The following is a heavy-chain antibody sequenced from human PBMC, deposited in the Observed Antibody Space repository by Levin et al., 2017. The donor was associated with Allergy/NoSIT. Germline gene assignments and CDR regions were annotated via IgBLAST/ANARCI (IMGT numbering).Heavy chain of an antibody. D-gene: IGHD6-13*01. J-gene: IGHJ3*02. V-gene: IGHV3-21*01. CDR3: AREYSSSWYHPHDAFDI. CDR1: GFTFSSYS. CDR2: ISSSSSYI. Sequence: GASVKVSCAASGFTFSSYSMNWVRQAPGKGLEWVSSISSSSSYIYYADSVKGRFTISRDNAKNSLYLQMNSLRAEDTAVYYCAREYSSSWYHPHDAFDIWGQGTMVTVSS.